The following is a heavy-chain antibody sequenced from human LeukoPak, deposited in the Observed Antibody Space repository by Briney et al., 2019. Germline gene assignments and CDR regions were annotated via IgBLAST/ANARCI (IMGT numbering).Heavy chain of an antibody. J-gene: IGHJ4*02. V-gene: IGHV4-39*01. CDR2: IYYSGST. CDR1: GGSISSSSYY. D-gene: IGHD6-19*01. Sequence: PSETLSLTCTVSGGSISSSSYYWGWIRQPPGKGLEWIGSIYYSGSTYYNPSLKSRVTISVDTSKNQFSLKLSSVTAADTAVYYCASHIRKVGGWYFFDYWGQGTLVTVSS. CDR3: ASHIRKVGGWYFFDY.